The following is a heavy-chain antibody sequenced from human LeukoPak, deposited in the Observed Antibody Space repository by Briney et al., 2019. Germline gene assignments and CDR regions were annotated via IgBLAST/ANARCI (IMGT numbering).Heavy chain of an antibody. Sequence: ASVKVSCKASGYTFTGYYMHWVRQAPGQGLEWMGWINPNSGGTNYAQKFQGRVTMTRDKSISTAYMELSRLRSDDTAVYYCARGWIVVVPAAMVWFDPWGQGTLVTVSS. CDR3: ARGWIVVVPAAMVWFDP. J-gene: IGHJ5*02. CDR1: GYTFTGYY. V-gene: IGHV1-2*02. CDR2: INPNSGGT. D-gene: IGHD2-2*01.